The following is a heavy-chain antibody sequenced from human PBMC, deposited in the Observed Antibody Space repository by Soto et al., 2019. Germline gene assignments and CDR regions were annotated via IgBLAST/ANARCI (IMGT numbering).Heavy chain of an antibody. Sequence: PSETLSLTCTVSGGSIRSSSYYWGWIRQPPGKGLEWIGSIYYSGSTYYNPSLKSRVTISVDTSKNQFSLKLSSVTAADTAVYYCARQSSGWMDFDYWGQGTLVTVSS. J-gene: IGHJ4*02. D-gene: IGHD6-19*01. CDR1: GGSIRSSSYY. CDR3: ARQSSGWMDFDY. V-gene: IGHV4-39*01. CDR2: IYYSGST.